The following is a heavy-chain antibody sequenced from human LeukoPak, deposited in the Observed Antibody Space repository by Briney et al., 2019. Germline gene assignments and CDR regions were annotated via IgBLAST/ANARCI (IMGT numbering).Heavy chain of an antibody. CDR2: IYYSGST. J-gene: IGHJ6*03. V-gene: IGHV4-39*07. CDR1: GGSISSNSYY. Sequence: SSETLSLTCTVSGGSISSNSYYWGWIRQPPGKGLKWIGSIYYSGSTYYNPSLKSRVTISVDTSKNQFSLKLSSVTAADTAVYYCAREASTVTTWNYYYYYMDVWGKGTTVTISS. D-gene: IGHD4-17*01. CDR3: AREASTVTTWNYYYYYMDV.